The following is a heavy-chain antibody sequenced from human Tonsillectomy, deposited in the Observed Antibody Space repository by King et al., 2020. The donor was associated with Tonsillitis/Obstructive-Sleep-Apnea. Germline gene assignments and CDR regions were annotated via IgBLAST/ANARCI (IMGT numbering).Heavy chain of an antibody. Sequence: VQLVESGGGLIQPGGSLRLSCAASGFAVSNSYITWVRQAPGKGLEWVSLIYSGGSTYYADSVKGRFTISRDNSKNTLYLQMNSLRAEDTAVYYCARVGDTAMAYWYFGLWGRGTLVTVSS. CDR3: ARVGDTAMAYWYFGL. J-gene: IGHJ2*01. D-gene: IGHD5-18*01. CDR2: IYSGGST. CDR1: GFAVSNSY. V-gene: IGHV3-53*01.